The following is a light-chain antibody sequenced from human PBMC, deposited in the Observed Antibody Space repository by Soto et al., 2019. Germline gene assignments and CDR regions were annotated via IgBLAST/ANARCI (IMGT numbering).Light chain of an antibody. Sequence: QSVLTQPASVFGSPGQSITFSCTGTSSDVGGYNFVSWYQQHPGKAPKLMIYEVSSRPSGVSNRFSGSKSGNTASLTISGLQPEDEADYYCSSYTTRSTVVFGTGTKLTVL. CDR1: SSDVGGYNF. J-gene: IGLJ1*01. CDR3: SSYTTRSTVV. V-gene: IGLV2-14*03. CDR2: EVS.